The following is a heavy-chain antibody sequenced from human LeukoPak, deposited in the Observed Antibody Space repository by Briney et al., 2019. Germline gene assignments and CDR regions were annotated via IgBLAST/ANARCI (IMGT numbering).Heavy chain of an antibody. Sequence: SGGSLRLSCAASGFTFSSYGMHWVRQAPGKGLEWVAFIRYDGSNKYYADSVKGRFTISRDNSKNTLYLRMNSLRAEDTAVYYCAKASRDGYNSLGKLFDYWGQGTLVTVSS. CDR2: IRYDGSNK. CDR3: AKASRDGYNSLGKLFDY. D-gene: IGHD5-24*01. V-gene: IGHV3-30*02. CDR1: GFTFSSYG. J-gene: IGHJ4*02.